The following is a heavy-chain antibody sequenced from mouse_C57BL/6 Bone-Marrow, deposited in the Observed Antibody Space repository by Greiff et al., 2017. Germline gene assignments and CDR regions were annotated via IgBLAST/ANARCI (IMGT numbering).Heavy chain of an antibody. V-gene: IGHV10-3*01. CDR1: GFTFNTYA. CDR3: VREGIITTVVPYFDY. CDR2: IRSKSSNYAT. Sequence: EVMLVESGGGLVQPKGSLKLSCAASGFTFNTYAMHWVRQAPGKGLEWVARIRSKSSNYATYYADSVKDRFTISRDDSQSMLYLQMNNLKTEDTAMYYCVREGIITTVVPYFDYWGQGTTLTVSS. J-gene: IGHJ2*01. D-gene: IGHD1-1*01.